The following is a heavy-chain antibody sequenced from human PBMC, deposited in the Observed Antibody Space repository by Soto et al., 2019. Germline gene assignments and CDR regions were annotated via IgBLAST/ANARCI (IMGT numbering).Heavy chain of an antibody. CDR3: ARVRYDRSGFDH. Sequence: QVQLQESGPGLVRPSGALSVTCAVSGDSILRSHWWSWVRQSPGKGLEWIGEISHSGITNYNPSLKSRVTISGDKSKNQLSLKLTSVTAAGTAVYYCARVRYDRSGFDHWGQGTLVSVSS. D-gene: IGHD3-22*01. CDR1: GDSILRSHW. CDR2: ISHSGIT. V-gene: IGHV4-4*02. J-gene: IGHJ4*02.